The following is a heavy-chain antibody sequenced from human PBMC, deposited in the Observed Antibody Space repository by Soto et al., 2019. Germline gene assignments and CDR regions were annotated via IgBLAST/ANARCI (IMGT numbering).Heavy chain of an antibody. V-gene: IGHV3-23*01. D-gene: IGHD3-10*01. Sequence: GSLRLSCVASGLTFGSRAMSWVRQAPGEGLQWVSTITDTGGDAKYADSVRGRFVISRDNSKKTLYLQMTSLTAEDSAMYFCARGSTDSYPGSRIFDFWGRGTLVTVSS. CDR1: GLTFGSRA. J-gene: IGHJ4*02. CDR3: ARGSTDSYPGSRIFDF. CDR2: ITDTGGDA.